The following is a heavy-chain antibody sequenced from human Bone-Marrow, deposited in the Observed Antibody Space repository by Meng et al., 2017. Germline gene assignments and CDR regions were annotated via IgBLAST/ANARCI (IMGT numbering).Heavy chain of an antibody. D-gene: IGHD4-23*01. Sequence: GSLRLSCTVSGGSVSSGSYYWSWIRQPPGKGLERIGYIYYSGSTNYNPSLKSRVTISVDTSKNQFSLKLSSVTAADTAVYYCARSYGGTLDYWGQGTLVTVSS. CDR3: ARSYGGTLDY. V-gene: IGHV4-61*01. CDR2: IYYSGST. CDR1: GGSVSSGSYY. J-gene: IGHJ4*02.